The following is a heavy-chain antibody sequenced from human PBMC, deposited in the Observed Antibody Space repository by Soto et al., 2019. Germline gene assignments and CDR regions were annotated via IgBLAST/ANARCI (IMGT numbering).Heavy chain of an antibody. D-gene: IGHD1-7*01. Sequence: QIQLVQSGAEVKTPGASVKVSCKACGYIFTSQGISWVRQAPGQGLEWMGWISTYNGNPNYAQKLQGRVTMTTNTSTTTAFLDLRSLTSDDTAVYYCARGRTRALDYWGQGTPVIVSS. J-gene: IGHJ4*02. CDR3: ARGRTRALDY. CDR2: ISTYNGNP. CDR1: GYIFTSQG. V-gene: IGHV1-18*01.